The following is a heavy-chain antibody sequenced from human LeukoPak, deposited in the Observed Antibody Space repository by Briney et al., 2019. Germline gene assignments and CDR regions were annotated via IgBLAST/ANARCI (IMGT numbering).Heavy chain of an antibody. CDR1: GYTFTSYG. CDR2: ISAYNGNT. Sequence: ASLKVSSKASGYTFTSYGISWVRQAPGQGLEWMGWISAYNGNTNYAQKLQGRVTMTTDTSTSTAYRELRSLRSDDTAVYYCARRYGGSYGFDYWGQGTLVTVSS. J-gene: IGHJ4*02. V-gene: IGHV1-18*01. CDR3: ARRYGGSYGFDY. D-gene: IGHD1-26*01.